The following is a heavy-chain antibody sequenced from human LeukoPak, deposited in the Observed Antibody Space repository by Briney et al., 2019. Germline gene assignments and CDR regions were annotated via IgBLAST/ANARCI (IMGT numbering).Heavy chain of an antibody. Sequence: YWIGWVRQMPGKGLEWIGEINHSGSTNYNPSLKSRVTISVDTSKNQFSLKLSSVTAADTAVYYCARDHEGRGSSWYRDAFDIWGQGTMVTVSS. V-gene: IGHV4-34*01. J-gene: IGHJ3*02. CDR1: Y. CDR2: INHSGST. CDR3: ARDHEGRGSSWYRDAFDI. D-gene: IGHD6-13*01.